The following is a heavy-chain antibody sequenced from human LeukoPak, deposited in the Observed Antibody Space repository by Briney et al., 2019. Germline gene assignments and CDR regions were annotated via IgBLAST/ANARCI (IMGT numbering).Heavy chain of an antibody. CDR3: AKDRAAMVTRFDY. V-gene: IGHV3-23*01. Sequence: GGSLRLSCAASGFTVSSNYMSWVRQAPGKGLEWVSAISGSGGSTYYADSVKGRFTISRDNSKNTLYLQMNSLRAEDTAVYYCAKDRAAMVTRFDYWGQGTLVTVSS. CDR1: GFTVSSNY. CDR2: ISGSGGST. J-gene: IGHJ4*02. D-gene: IGHD5-18*01.